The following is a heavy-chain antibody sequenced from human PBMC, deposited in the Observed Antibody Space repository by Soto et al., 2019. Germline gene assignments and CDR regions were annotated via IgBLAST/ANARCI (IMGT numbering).Heavy chain of an antibody. CDR1: GYTFTSYD. CDR2: MNPNSGNT. CDR3: AVEYFDGLMNFDY. J-gene: IGHJ4*02. V-gene: IGHV1-8*01. D-gene: IGHD3-9*01. Sequence: ASVKVSCKASGYTFTSYDINWVRQATGQGLERMGWMNPNSGNTGYAQKFQGRVTMTRNTSISTAYMELSSLRSEDTAVYYCAVEYFDGLMNFDYWGQGTLVTAPQ.